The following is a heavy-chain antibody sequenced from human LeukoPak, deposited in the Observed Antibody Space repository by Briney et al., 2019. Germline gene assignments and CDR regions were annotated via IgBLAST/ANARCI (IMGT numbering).Heavy chain of an antibody. V-gene: IGHV3-64*04. CDR2: ISSNGGST. D-gene: IGHD1-26*01. Sequence: GGSLRLSCAASGFPFSSYAMHWVRQAPGKGLEYVSAISSNGGSTYYADSVKGRFTISRDNSKNTLYLQMNSLRAEDTAVYYCARGPGSGTYWAFDYWGQGTLVTVSS. CDR1: GFPFSSYA. J-gene: IGHJ4*02. CDR3: ARGPGSGTYWAFDY.